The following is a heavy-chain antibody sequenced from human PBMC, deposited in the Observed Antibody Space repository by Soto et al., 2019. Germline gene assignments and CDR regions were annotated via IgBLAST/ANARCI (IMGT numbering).Heavy chain of an antibody. J-gene: IGHJ4*02. CDR2: IYSNGNT. CDR1: GCSINNYY. CDR3: ARGGAVATTAHFDH. V-gene: IGHV4-4*07. Sequence: SETLSLTWPVSGCSINNYYGSWMRLPAGKGLEWIGRIYSNGNTYYNPSLKSRVSMSVDTSKNQFSLILKTVTAADTAVYYCARGGAVATTAHFDHWGQGTLVTVAS. D-gene: IGHD5-12*01.